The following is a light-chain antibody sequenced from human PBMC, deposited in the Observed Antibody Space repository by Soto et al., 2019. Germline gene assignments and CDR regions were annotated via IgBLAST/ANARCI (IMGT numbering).Light chain of an antibody. CDR2: GAS. CDR1: QTVSSNY. J-gene: IGKJ4*01. Sequence: EIVLTQSPGTLSLSPGERATLSCRASQTVSSNYLAWYQQRPGQAPRLLIYGASSRATDIPDRFSGSGSGTDFSLTISRLEPEDCAVYYCQQYGNSPLTFGGGTKVEIK. CDR3: QQYGNSPLT. V-gene: IGKV3-20*01.